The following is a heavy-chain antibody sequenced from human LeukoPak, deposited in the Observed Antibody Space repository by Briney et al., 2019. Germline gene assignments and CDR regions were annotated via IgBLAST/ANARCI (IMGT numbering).Heavy chain of an antibody. CDR3: ARGVVVVVAASLDY. CDR1: GFTFSSYA. V-gene: IGHV3-30-3*01. D-gene: IGHD2-15*01. CDR2: ISYDGSNK. J-gene: IGHJ4*02. Sequence: PGGSLRLSCAASGFTFSSYAMHWVRQAPGKGLEWVAVISYDGSNKYYADSVKGRFTISRDNSKNTLYLQMKSLRAEDTAVYYCARGVVVVVAASLDYWGQGTLVTVSS.